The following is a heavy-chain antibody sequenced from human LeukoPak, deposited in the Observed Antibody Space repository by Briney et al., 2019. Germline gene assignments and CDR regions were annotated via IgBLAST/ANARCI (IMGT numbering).Heavy chain of an antibody. V-gene: IGHV1-8*03. J-gene: IGHJ6*03. Sequence: ASVKVSCKASGYTFTGYYMHWVRQATGQGLEWMGWMNPNSGNTGYAQKFQGRVTITRNTSISTAYMELSSLRSEDTAVYYCARRLVGSLDYYYYMDVWGKGTTVTVSS. CDR3: ARRLVGSLDYYYYMDV. D-gene: IGHD1-1*01. CDR1: GYTFTGYY. CDR2: MNPNSGNT.